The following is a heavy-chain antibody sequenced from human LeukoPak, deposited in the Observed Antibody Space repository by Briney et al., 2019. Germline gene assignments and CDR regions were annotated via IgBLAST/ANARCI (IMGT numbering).Heavy chain of an antibody. V-gene: IGHV3-33*01. D-gene: IGHD3-10*01. CDR3: ARDFYGSGSY. CDR2: IWYDGSIK. CDR1: GFTFSRYG. J-gene: IGHJ4*02. Sequence: PGRSLRLSCAASGFTFSRYGMHWVRQAPGKGLEWVAVIWYDGSIKYYADSVKGRFTISKDNAKNSLYLQMNSLRDEDTAVYYCARDFYGSGSYWGQGTLVTVSS.